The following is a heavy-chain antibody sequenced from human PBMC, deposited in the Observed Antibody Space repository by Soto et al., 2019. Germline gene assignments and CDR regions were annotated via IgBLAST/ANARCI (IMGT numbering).Heavy chain of an antibody. Sequence: GGSLRLSCAASGFTFSSYAMSWVRQAPGKGLEWVSAISGSGGSTYYADSVKGRFTISRDNSKNTLYLQMNSLRAEDTAVYYCASSLWFGELLSIFDYWGQGTLVTVSS. J-gene: IGHJ4*02. CDR1: GFTFSSYA. V-gene: IGHV3-23*01. D-gene: IGHD3-10*01. CDR2: ISGSGGST. CDR3: ASSLWFGELLSIFDY.